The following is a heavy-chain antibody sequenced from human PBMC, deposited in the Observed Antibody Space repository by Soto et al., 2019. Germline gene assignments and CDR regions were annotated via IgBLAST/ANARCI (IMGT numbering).Heavy chain of an antibody. CDR3: ARDFEWFGEFTSDY. CDR2: ISSSSSYI. D-gene: IGHD3-10*01. CDR1: GFTFSSYS. J-gene: IGHJ4*02. V-gene: IGHV3-21*01. Sequence: GGSLRLSCAASGFTFSSYSMNWVRQAPGKGLEWVSSISSSSSYIYYADSVKGRFTISRDNAKNSLYLQMNSLRAEDTAVYYCARDFEWFGEFTSDYWGQGTLVTVSS.